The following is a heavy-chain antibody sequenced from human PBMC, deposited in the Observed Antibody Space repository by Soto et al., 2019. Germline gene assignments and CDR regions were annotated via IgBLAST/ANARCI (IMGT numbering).Heavy chain of an antibody. CDR2: IKQDGSEK. CDR1: GFTLRDYW. CDR3: LITTSGFGI. V-gene: IGHV3-7*01. D-gene: IGHD3-10*02. J-gene: IGHJ3*02. Sequence: EVQLVESGGGLVQPGESLRLSCAASGFTLRDYWMNWVRKAPGKGLEWVANIKQDGSEKNYVDSVKGRFTSSRDNDKNSLYLQINSLRREDTAVYYYLITTSGFGIWGRGTMVIVSS.